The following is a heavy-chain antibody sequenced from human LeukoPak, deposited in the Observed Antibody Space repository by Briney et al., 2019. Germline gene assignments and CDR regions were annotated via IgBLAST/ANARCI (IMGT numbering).Heavy chain of an antibody. J-gene: IGHJ4*02. D-gene: IGHD5-12*01. CDR3: ARLGAYSGSGDY. CDR2: IYYSGNT. CDR1: GGSISGSSYY. V-gene: IGHV4-39*01. Sequence: TSETLSLTCTVSGGSISGSSYYWGWIRQPPGKGLEWVGNIYYSGNTYYNPSLRRRVTISVDTSKNQFSLKLSSVTAADTAVYYCARLGAYSGSGDYWGQGTLVTVSS.